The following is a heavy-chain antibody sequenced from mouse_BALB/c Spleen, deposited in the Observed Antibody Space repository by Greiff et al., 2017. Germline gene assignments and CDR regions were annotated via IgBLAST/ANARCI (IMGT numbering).Heavy chain of an antibody. J-gene: IGHJ3*01. Sequence: DVQLVESGGDLVQPGGSLKLSCEASGFTFSSYGMSWVQQTPEQRLELVANINTNGGGTYYPYSVKGRVTISRDNAKNTMYLQMSSLKSEYTAMYDCARDLEDYGSLFAYWGQGTPVTVSA. CDR1: GFTFSSYG. CDR3: ARDLEDYGSLFAY. V-gene: IGHV5-6-3*01. D-gene: IGHD1-1*01. CDR2: INTNGGGT.